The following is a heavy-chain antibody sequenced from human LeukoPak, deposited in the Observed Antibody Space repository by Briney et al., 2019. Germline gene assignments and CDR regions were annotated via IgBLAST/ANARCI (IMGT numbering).Heavy chain of an antibody. V-gene: IGHV1-2*02. CDR1: GYTFTGYY. CDR2: INPNSGGT. J-gene: IGHJ4*02. CDR3: ARDGYYDFWSGYYNPKPQGPADY. Sequence: VASVKVSCKASGYTFTGYYMHWVRQAPGQGLEWMGWINPNSGGTNYAQKLQGRVTMTTDTSTSTAYMELRSLRSDDTAVYYCARDGYYDFWSGYYNPKPQGPADYWGQGTLVTVSS. D-gene: IGHD3-3*01.